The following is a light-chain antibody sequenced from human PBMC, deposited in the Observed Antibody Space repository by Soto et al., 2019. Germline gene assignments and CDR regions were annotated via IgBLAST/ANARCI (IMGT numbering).Light chain of an antibody. CDR2: GAS. CDR1: QSFGGNY. V-gene: IGKV3-20*01. J-gene: IGKJ1*01. CDR3: HQDFNLPWT. Sequence: EIVLTQSPGTLSLSPGVTASLSCRASQSFGGNYLAWYQQKPGQAPRLLIYGASTRATGIPDRFSGGGSGSGFTLTINRLEAEDSAVYYCHQDFNLPWTFGQGTKVEIK.